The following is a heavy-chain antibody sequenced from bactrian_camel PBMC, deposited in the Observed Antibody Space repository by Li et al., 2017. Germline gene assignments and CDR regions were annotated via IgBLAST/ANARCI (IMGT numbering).Heavy chain of an antibody. CDR1: GYTSSSKC. J-gene: IGHJ6*01. D-gene: IGHD6*01. CDR3: AADLPQVRCPDDFGY. CDR2: IDSDGST. Sequence: HVQLVESGGGSVRPGGSLTLSCVAPGYTSSSKCIGWFRRAPGKEREGVAAIDSDGSTSYADSVKGRFTISQDNARNTLYLQMNSLKPEDTATYYCAADLPQVRCPDDFGYWGQGTQVTVS. V-gene: IGHV3S53*01.